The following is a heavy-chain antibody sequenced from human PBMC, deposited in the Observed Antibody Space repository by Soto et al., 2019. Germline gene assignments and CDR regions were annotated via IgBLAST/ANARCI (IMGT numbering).Heavy chain of an antibody. V-gene: IGHV1-18*01. J-gene: IGHJ4*02. CDR3: ARAGQYYDASGYAD. CDR2: ISVYNGNT. D-gene: IGHD3-22*01. Sequence: QVKLVQSETEVKKPGASIKVSCKASGYSFATSGMTWVRPAPGQGLEWMGWISVYNGNTNYDQKLQDRVTMTTDTSTNTAYLEVRNLRSDDTAVYYCARAGQYYDASGYADWGQGTLVTVSS. CDR1: GYSFATSG.